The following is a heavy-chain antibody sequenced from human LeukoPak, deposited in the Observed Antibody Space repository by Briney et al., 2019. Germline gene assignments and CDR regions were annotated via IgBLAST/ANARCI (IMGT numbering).Heavy chain of an antibody. Sequence: GASVKVSCKASGYTFTSYGISWVRQAPGQGLEWMGWISAYKSNTNYAQKLQGRVIMTTDTSTSTAYMELRSLRSDDTAVYYCARDSAVAAWDYWGQGTLVTVSS. CDR1: GYTFTSYG. CDR2: ISAYKSNT. CDR3: ARDSAVAAWDY. V-gene: IGHV1-18*01. D-gene: IGHD2-15*01. J-gene: IGHJ4*02.